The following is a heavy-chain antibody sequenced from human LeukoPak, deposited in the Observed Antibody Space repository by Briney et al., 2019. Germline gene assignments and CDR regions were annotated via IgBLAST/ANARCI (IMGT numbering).Heavy chain of an antibody. J-gene: IGHJ3*02. D-gene: IGHD6-13*01. CDR1: GYTFTSYG. CDR2: ISAYNGNT. CDR3: ARVPVSSSWFPHAFDI. Sequence: ASVKVSCKASGYTFTSYGISWVRQAPGQGLEWMGWISAYNGNTNYAQKLQGRVTMTTDTSTSTAYMELRSLRSDDTAVYYCARVPVSSSWFPHAFDIWGQGTMVTVSS. V-gene: IGHV1-18*01.